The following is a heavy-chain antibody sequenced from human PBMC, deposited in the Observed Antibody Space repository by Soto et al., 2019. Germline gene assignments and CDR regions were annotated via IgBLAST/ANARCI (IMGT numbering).Heavy chain of an antibody. CDR2: INHSGST. Sequence: QVQLQQWGAGLLKPSETLSLTCAVYGGSFSGYYWSWIRQPPGKGLEWIGEINHSGSTNYNPSLKSRVTLXXDXSXTQFSLKLRSVTAADTAVYYCARGKVVRGSYVTLDYWGQGTLVTVSS. J-gene: IGHJ4*02. D-gene: IGHD3-10*01. CDR3: ARGKVVRGSYVTLDY. V-gene: IGHV4-34*01. CDR1: GGSFSGYY.